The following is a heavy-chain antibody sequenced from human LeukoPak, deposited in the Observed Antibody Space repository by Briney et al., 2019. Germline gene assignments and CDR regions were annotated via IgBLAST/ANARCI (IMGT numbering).Heavy chain of an antibody. J-gene: IGHJ4*02. CDR1: DGSISDYY. Sequence: SETLSLTCTVSDGSISDYYWSWIRQPPGKGLEWIGYIYDGGSTNYNPSLKGRVTISVDTSKNQFSLKLISMTAADTAVYYCARRSGSLDYWGQGTLVTVSS. CDR2: IYDGGST. V-gene: IGHV4-59*01. CDR3: ARRSGSLDY. D-gene: IGHD1-26*01.